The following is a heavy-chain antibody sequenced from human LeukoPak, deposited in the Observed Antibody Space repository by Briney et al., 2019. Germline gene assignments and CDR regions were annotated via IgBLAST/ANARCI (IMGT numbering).Heavy chain of an antibody. J-gene: IGHJ4*02. CDR1: GLTFSSYD. V-gene: IGHV3-13*01. D-gene: IGHD2-21*01. CDR2: IGTASDT. Sequence: WGSLRLSCAASGLTFSSYDMHWVRQATGKGLEWVSAIGTASDTYYPGSVKGRFTISRENAKNSLYLQMNSLRAGDTAVYYCARVINGYYSYWGQGTLVTVSS. CDR3: ARVINGYYSY.